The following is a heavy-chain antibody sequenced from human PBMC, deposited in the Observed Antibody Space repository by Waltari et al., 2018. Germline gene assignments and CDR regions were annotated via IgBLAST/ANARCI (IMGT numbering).Heavy chain of an antibody. CDR2: LFHSGST. CDR3: ARIGGSSDWFDP. V-gene: IGHV4-38-2*02. Sequence: QVQLQESGPGLVQPSETLFLTCTVSGFSINTGYYWGWIRQPPGKGPEWIGSLFHSGSTYYNPSTSLKGRAIISVDTSKNQFSLMLSSVTVADTAVYYCARIGGSSDWFDPWGQGTLVSVSS. J-gene: IGHJ5*02. D-gene: IGHD1-26*01. CDR1: GFSINTGYY.